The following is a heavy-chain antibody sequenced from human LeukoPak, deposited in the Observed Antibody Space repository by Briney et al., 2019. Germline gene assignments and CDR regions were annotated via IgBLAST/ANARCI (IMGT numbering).Heavy chain of an antibody. D-gene: IGHD6-13*01. Sequence: ASVKVSCKASGGTFSSYAISWVRRAPGQGLEWMGGIIPIFGTANYAQKFQGRVTITADESTSTAYMELSSLRSEDTAVYYCARHLLRIAAAGTLYYYYGMDVWGQGTTVTVSS. CDR3: ARHLLRIAAAGTLYYYYGMDV. V-gene: IGHV1-69*13. CDR2: IIPIFGTA. CDR1: GGTFSSYA. J-gene: IGHJ6*02.